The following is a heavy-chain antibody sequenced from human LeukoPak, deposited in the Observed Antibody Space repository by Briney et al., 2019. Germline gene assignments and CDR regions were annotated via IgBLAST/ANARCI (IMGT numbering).Heavy chain of an antibody. CDR3: ARRSFGVVVPAASFYYYGMDV. J-gene: IGHJ6*02. Sequence: ASVKVSCQASGYTLTSYGISWVRQAPGQGLEWMGWISAYNGNTNYAQKLQGRVTMTTDTSTSTAYMELRSLRSDDTAVYYCARRSFGVVVPAASFYYYGMDVWGQGTTVTVSS. V-gene: IGHV1-18*01. CDR2: ISAYNGNT. CDR1: GYTLTSYG. D-gene: IGHD2-2*01.